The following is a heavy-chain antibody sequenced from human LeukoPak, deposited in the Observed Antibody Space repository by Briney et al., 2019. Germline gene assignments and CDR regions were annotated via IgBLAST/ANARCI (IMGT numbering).Heavy chain of an antibody. Sequence: SETLSLTCTVSGVSISSYYWSWIRQPPGKGLEWIGYIYYSGSTNYNPSLKSRVTISVDTSKNRFSLKLSSVTAADTAVYYCARYAITNTKTRKSALFDYWGQGTLVTVSS. J-gene: IGHJ4*02. V-gene: IGHV4-59*01. D-gene: IGHD3-10*01. CDR1: GVSISSYY. CDR2: IYYSGST. CDR3: ARYAITNTKTRKSALFDY.